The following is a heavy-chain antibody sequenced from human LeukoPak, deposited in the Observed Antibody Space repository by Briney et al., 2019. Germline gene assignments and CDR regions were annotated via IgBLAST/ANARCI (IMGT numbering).Heavy chain of an antibody. J-gene: IGHJ6*03. Sequence: PSETLSLTCTASGGSISSYYWSWIRQPPGKGLEWIGYIYYSGSTNYNPSLKSRVTISVDTSKNQFSLKLSSVTAADTAVYYCARVLAAAGTGYYYYYMDVWGKGTTVTVSS. CDR1: GGSISSYY. CDR3: ARVLAAAGTGYYYYYMDV. D-gene: IGHD6-13*01. CDR2: IYYSGST. V-gene: IGHV4-59*01.